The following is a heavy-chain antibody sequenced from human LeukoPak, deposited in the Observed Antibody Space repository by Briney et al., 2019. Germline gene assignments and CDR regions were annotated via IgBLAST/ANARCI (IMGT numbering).Heavy chain of an antibody. CDR3: ARQQLTPYYYYGMDV. CDR2: IYYSGST. Sequence: SETLSLTCTVSGDSISNYYWSWIRQPPGKGLEWIGYIYYSGSTNYNPSLKSRVTISVDTSKNQFSLKLSSVTAADTAVYYCARQQLTPYYYYGMDVWGQGTTVTVSS. D-gene: IGHD6-13*01. V-gene: IGHV4-59*08. CDR1: GDSISNYY. J-gene: IGHJ6*02.